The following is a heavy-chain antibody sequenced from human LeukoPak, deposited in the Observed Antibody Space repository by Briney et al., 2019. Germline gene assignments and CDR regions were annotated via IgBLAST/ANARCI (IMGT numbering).Heavy chain of an antibody. CDR2: IKQDGSEK. J-gene: IGHJ4*02. Sequence: QTGGSLRLSCAASGFTFSRYWMSWVRQAPGKGLEWVANIKQDGSEKDYVDSVKGRFTISRDNAKNSLYLQMNSLTAEDTAVYYCARVQQGGYFDNWVQGTLVTVSS. CDR1: GFTFSRYW. V-gene: IGHV3-7*01. CDR3: ARVQQGGYFDN. D-gene: IGHD3-16*01.